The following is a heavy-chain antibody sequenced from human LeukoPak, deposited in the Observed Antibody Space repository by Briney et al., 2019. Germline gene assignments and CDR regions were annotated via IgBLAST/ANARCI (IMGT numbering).Heavy chain of an antibody. Sequence: ASVKVSCKASGYTFTSYDINWVRQATGQGLEWMGWMNPNSGNTGYAQKFQGRVTITRNTSISTAYMELSSLRSEDTAVYYCARDYGSGPNYYYSYYMDVWGKGTTVTISS. CDR2: MNPNSGNT. J-gene: IGHJ6*03. V-gene: IGHV1-8*03. CDR1: GYTFTSYD. CDR3: ARDYGSGPNYYYSYYMDV. D-gene: IGHD3-10*01.